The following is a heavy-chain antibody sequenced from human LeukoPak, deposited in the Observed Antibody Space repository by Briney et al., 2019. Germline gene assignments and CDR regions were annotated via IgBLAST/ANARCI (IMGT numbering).Heavy chain of an antibody. CDR2: ISYDGSNK. CDR1: GFTFSSYE. CDR3: AKDYGDYSPDF. J-gene: IGHJ4*02. V-gene: IGHV3-30*18. D-gene: IGHD4-17*01. Sequence: GGSLRLSCAAYGFTFSSYEMDWVRQAPGKGLEWVAVISYDGSNKYYVDSVKGRFTISRDNSKNTLYLQMNSLRPEDTAVYYCAKDYGDYSPDFWGQGTLVTVSS.